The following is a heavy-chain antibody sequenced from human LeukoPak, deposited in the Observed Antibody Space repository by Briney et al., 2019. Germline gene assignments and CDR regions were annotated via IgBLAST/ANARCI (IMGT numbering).Heavy chain of an antibody. CDR1: GFTFSSFA. Sequence: GGSLRLSCAASGFTFSSFAMTWVRQAPGKGLEWVSGFDGNGPNTYYADSVKGRWTISRDNSRNTLYLEMNSLRAEDTAVYYCAKDRGALGYCSGGTCYADYWGQGTLVTVSS. CDR3: AKDRGALGYCSGGTCYADY. J-gene: IGHJ4*02. CDR2: FDGNGPNT. D-gene: IGHD2-15*01. V-gene: IGHV3-23*01.